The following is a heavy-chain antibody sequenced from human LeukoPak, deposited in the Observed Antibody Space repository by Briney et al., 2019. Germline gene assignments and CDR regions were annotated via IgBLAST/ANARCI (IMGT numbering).Heavy chain of an antibody. CDR3: AREGTTRPLDY. D-gene: IGHD6-6*01. CDR1: GYSISSDYY. Sequence: SETLSLTCSVSGYSISSDYYWGWIRQPPGKGLEWIGSIYHSGSTYYNPSLKSRVTMSVDTSKNQFSLNLTSVTAADTAVYYCAREGTTRPLDYWGQGTLVTVSS. V-gene: IGHV4-38-2*02. CDR2: IYHSGST. J-gene: IGHJ4*02.